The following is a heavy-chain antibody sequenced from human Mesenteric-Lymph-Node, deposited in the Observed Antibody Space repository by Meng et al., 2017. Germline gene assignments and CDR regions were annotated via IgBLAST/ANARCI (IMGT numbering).Heavy chain of an antibody. Sequence: SETLSLTCAVSGYSISSGYYWGWIRQPPGKGLEWIGSIYYSGSTYYNPSLKSRVTISVDTSKNQFSLKLISVTAADTAVYYCAREEHYSDSSGYYYYFDYWGQGTLVTVSS. J-gene: IGHJ4*02. CDR3: AREEHYSDSSGYYYYFDY. CDR2: IYYSGST. D-gene: IGHD3-22*01. V-gene: IGHV4-38-2*01. CDR1: GYSISSGYY.